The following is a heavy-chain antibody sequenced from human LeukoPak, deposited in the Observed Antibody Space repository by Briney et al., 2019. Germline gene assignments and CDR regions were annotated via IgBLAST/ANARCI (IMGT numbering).Heavy chain of an antibody. D-gene: IGHD3-10*01. CDR2: MNPNSGDT. CDR3: ARGSGVPNDY. Sequence: ASVKVSCKASGYTFTSYDINWVRQASGQGLEWMGWMNPNSGDTGYAQKFQGRLTITRNTSISTAYMELSSLRSEDTAVYYCARGSGVPNDYWGQGTLVTVSS. V-gene: IGHV1-8*03. CDR1: GYTFTSYD. J-gene: IGHJ4*02.